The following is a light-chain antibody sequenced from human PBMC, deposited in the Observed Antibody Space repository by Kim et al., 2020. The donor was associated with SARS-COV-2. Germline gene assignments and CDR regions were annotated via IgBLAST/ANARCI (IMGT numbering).Light chain of an antibody. Sequence: LSPGESAPLSCRASQSVSESYFAWYQQIPGQAPRLLIYGASGRATGIPDRFSGSGSGTDFTLTISRLEPEDFAVYYCYQYGSSPYTFGQGTKLEIK. J-gene: IGKJ2*01. CDR2: GAS. V-gene: IGKV3-20*01. CDR3: YQYGSSPYT. CDR1: QSVSESY.